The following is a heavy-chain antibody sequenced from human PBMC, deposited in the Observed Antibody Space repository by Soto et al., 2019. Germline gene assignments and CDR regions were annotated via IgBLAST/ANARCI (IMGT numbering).Heavy chain of an antibody. CDR3: ARDLGYYGSGSSPY. D-gene: IGHD3-10*01. V-gene: IGHV4-34*01. CDR1: GGSFSSYY. J-gene: IGHJ4*02. CDR2: INHSGST. Sequence: QVQLQQWGAGLLKPSETLSLTCAVYGGSFSSYYWSWIRQPPGKGLEWIGEINHSGSTNYNPSLKSRVTISVDTSKNQFSLKLSSVTAADTAVYYCARDLGYYGSGSSPYWGQGTLVTVSS.